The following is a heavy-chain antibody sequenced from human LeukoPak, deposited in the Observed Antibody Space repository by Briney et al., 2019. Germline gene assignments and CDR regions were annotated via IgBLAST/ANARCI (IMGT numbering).Heavy chain of an antibody. CDR2: INTNTGNP. V-gene: IGHV7-4-1*02. CDR1: GGTFSSYA. D-gene: IGHD3-22*01. CDR3: AKNGLGAVVKTD. Sequence: ASVKVSCKASGGTFSSYAISWVRQAPGQGLKWRGWINTNTGNPTYAQGFTGRIVFSLDTSVSTAYLQISSPKAEDSAVYYCAKNGLGAVVKTDWGQGNLVTVSA. J-gene: IGHJ4*02.